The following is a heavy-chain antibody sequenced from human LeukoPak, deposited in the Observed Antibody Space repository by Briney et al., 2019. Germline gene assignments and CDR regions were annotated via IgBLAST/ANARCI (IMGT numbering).Heavy chain of an antibody. V-gene: IGHV3-53*01. Sequence: GGSLRLSCAASGFTVSSNYMTWVRQAPGKGLEWVSVIYSGGRTYYADSVKGRFTISRDNAKNSLYLQMNSLRAEDTAVYYCARDITMVRGVSLYYYYMDVWGKGTTVTVSS. CDR3: ARDITMVRGVSLYYYYMDV. D-gene: IGHD3-10*01. CDR1: GFTVSSNY. CDR2: IYSGGRT. J-gene: IGHJ6*03.